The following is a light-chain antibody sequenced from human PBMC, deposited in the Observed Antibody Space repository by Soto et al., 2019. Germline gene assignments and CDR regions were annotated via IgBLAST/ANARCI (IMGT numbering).Light chain of an antibody. J-gene: IGKJ4*01. CDR2: DAS. CDR1: QDISTW. V-gene: IGKV1-5*01. Sequence: DIQMTQSPSSVSASVGDRVTITCRASQDISTWLAWYQQKPGKAPKLLIYDASSLESGVPARFSGSGFGTDFTLTISSLQPEDFATYYCQHYNSHSAHAFGGGSKVELK. CDR3: QHYNSHSAHA.